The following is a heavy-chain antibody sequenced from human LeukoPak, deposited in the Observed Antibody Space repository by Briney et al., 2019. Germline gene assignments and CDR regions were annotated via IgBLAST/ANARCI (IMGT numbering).Heavy chain of an antibody. CDR2: IIPIVGTA. Sequence: GASVTVSFKSSGGTFSSYTISWVRHAPGQGLGLMGGIIPIVGTANYAQKFQGRVTITTDESTSTAYMELSSLRSEDTAVYYCARTYCSSTSCQPAYAFDIWGQGTMVTVSS. CDR3: ARTYCSSTSCQPAYAFDI. D-gene: IGHD2-2*01. V-gene: IGHV1-69*16. J-gene: IGHJ3*02. CDR1: GGTFSSYT.